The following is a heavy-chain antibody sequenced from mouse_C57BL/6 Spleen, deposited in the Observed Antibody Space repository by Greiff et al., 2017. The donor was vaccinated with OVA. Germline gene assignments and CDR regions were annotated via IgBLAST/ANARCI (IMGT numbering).Heavy chain of an antibody. V-gene: IGHV1-64*01. CDR1: GYTFTSYW. D-gene: IGHD1-1*01. Sequence: QVQLQQPGAELVKPGASVKLSCKASGYTFTSYWMHWVKQRPGQGLEWIGMIHPNSGSTNYNEKFKSKATLTVDKSSSTAYMQLSSLTSEDSAVYYCAYYYGSSYEWFAYWGQGTLVTVSA. CDR3: AYYYGSSYEWFAY. J-gene: IGHJ3*01. CDR2: IHPNSGST.